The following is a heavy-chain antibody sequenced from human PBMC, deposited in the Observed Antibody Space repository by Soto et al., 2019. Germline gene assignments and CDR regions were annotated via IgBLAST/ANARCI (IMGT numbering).Heavy chain of an antibody. V-gene: IGHV1-2*06. CDR2: INPDSGDT. J-gene: IGHJ4*02. D-gene: IGHD3-3*01. Sequence: AAVKVSCKASGYTFTGFYMHWVRQAPGQGLEWMGRINPDSGDTDHAEKFQGRVTMTRDTSISTAYMELNRLKSEDTAVYYCAFSLGVPDPHSAFYYWGQGTPVTVSS. CDR1: GYTFTGFY. CDR3: AFSLGVPDPHSAFYY.